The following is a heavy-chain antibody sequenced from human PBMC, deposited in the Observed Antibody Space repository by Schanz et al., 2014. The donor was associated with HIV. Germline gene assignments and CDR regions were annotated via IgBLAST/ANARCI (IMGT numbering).Heavy chain of an antibody. V-gene: IGHV3-11*04. Sequence: QMQLEESGGAVVRPGGSLRLSCAASGFDFSDAYMNWFRQAPGQRLEWLAQIDGGAGRIVRYADSVKGRFSISRDNAKNSLSLQMNSLRDEDTAVYYCARSPSYGMDVWGQGTTVTVSS. CDR2: IDGGAGRIV. J-gene: IGHJ6*02. CDR1: GFDFSDAY. CDR3: ARSPSYGMDV.